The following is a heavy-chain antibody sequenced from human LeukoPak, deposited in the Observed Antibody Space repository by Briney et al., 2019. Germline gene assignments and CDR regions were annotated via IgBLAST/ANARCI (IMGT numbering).Heavy chain of an antibody. V-gene: IGHV3-48*03. Sequence: GGSLRLSCAASRFTFSSYEMNWVRQAPGKGLEWVSYISSSGSTIYYADSVKGRFTISRDNAKNSLYLQMNSLRAEDTAVYYCARDQVVPAARGVYYYYGMDVWGKGTTVTVSS. J-gene: IGHJ6*04. D-gene: IGHD2-2*01. CDR2: ISSSGSTI. CDR1: RFTFSSYE. CDR3: ARDQVVPAARGVYYYYGMDV.